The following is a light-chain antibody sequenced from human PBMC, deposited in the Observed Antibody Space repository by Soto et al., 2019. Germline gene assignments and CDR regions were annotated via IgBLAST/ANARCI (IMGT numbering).Light chain of an antibody. CDR3: QETYGTPYT. V-gene: IGKV1-39*01. J-gene: IGKJ2*01. CDR1: QSISVF. CDR2: GAS. Sequence: DIRMTQSPSSLYASVGERVTITCRASQSISVFLNWYQQRPGKAPRLLIFGASSLQSGVPSRFSGIVSGTDFTLAISSLHPEDVAAYYCQETYGTPYTFGQGTTLQI.